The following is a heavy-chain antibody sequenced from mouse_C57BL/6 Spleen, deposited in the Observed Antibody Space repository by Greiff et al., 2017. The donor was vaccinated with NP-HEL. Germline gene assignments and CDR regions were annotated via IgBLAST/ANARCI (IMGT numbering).Heavy chain of an antibody. D-gene: IGHD2-4*01. J-gene: IGHJ2*01. V-gene: IGHV5-4*01. Sequence: EVKLMESGGGLVKPGGSLKLSCAASGFTFSSYAMSWVRQTPEKRLEWVATISDGGSYTYYPDNVKGRSTISRDNAKNNLYLQMSHLKSEDTAMYYCARDGMITTYYFDYWGQGTTLTVSS. CDR3: ARDGMITTYYFDY. CDR1: GFTFSSYA. CDR2: ISDGGSYT.